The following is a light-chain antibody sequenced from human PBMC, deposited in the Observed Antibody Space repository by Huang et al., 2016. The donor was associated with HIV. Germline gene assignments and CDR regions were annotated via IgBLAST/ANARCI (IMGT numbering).Light chain of an antibody. V-gene: IGKV1-16*01. CDR3: HQYYSFPYT. J-gene: IGKJ2*01. CDR1: QGISNY. CDR2: SAS. Sequence: DIQMTQSPSSLSASVGDRVTVTCRASQGISNYLAWFQQKPGKAPKSLIYSASTLQTGVPARFSGSGSGTDFTLTISGLQPDDSTTYYCHQYYSFPYTFGQGTKLDIK.